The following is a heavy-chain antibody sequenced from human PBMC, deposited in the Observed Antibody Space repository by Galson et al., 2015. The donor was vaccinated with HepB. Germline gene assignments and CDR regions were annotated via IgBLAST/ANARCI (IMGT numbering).Heavy chain of an antibody. CDR1: GFTFSSYA. Sequence: SLRLSCAASGFTFSSYAMHWVRQAPGKGLEYVSAISSNGGSTYYANSVKGRFTIARDNSKNKLYLQMGSLRAEDMAVYYCARAYCSSTSCYTGAFDIWGQGTMVTVSS. D-gene: IGHD2-2*02. J-gene: IGHJ3*02. V-gene: IGHV3-64*01. CDR2: ISSNGGST. CDR3: ARAYCSSTSCYTGAFDI.